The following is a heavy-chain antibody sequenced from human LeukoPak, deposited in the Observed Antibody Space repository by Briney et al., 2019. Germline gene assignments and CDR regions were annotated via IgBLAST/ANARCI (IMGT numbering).Heavy chain of an antibody. CDR2: IYHSGST. Sequence: SETLSLTCAVSGYSISSGYYWGWIRQPPGKGLGWIGRIYHSGSTYYNPSLKSRVTISVDTSKNQFSLKLSSVTAADTAVYYCARDSSSWYAYYYGMDVWGKGTTVTVSS. D-gene: IGHD6-13*01. J-gene: IGHJ6*04. V-gene: IGHV4-38-2*02. CDR1: GYSISSGYY. CDR3: ARDSSSWYAYYYGMDV.